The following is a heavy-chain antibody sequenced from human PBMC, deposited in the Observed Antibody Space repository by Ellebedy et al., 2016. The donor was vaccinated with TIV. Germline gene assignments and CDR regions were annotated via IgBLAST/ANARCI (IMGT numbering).Heavy chain of an antibody. CDR2: FDPEDGES. J-gene: IGHJ4*02. CDR1: GYTLTEFS. V-gene: IGHV1-24*01. D-gene: IGHD3-22*01. CDR3: ATESLAEDYYDSSGPCCAFDI. Sequence: AASVKVSCKVSGYTLTEFSMHWVRQAPGKGLEWMGGFDPEDGESIYAQKFQGRVTMTEDTSTDTAYMELSSLRSEDTAVYYCATESLAEDYYDSSGPCCAFDIWGQGTLVTVSS.